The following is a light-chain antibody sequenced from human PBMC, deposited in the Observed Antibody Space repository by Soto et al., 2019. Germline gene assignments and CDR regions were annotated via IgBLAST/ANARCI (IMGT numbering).Light chain of an antibody. J-gene: IGLJ1*01. CDR3: ASYTTRSTYV. V-gene: IGLV2-14*01. CDR1: SSDVGGYSY. CDR2: DVS. Sequence: QSVLTQPASVSGSPGQSIAISCTGTSSDVGGYSYVSWYQQQPGKAPKLVISDVSNRPSGVSDRFSGSKSGNTASLTISGLQTEDEDDYYCASYTTRSTYVFGTGNKVTVL.